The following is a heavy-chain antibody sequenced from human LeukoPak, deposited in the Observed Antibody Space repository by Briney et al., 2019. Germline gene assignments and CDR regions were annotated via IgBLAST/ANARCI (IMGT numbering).Heavy chain of an antibody. CDR1: GGSISSGGYY. J-gene: IGHJ4*02. Sequence: SQTLSLTCTVSGGSISSGGYYWSWIRQHPGKGLEWIGYIYYSGSTYYNPSLKSRVTISVDTSKNQFPLKLSSVTAADTAVYYCARDWQGGYFDYWGQGTLVTVSS. CDR3: ARDWQGGYFDY. V-gene: IGHV4-31*03. CDR2: IYYSGST.